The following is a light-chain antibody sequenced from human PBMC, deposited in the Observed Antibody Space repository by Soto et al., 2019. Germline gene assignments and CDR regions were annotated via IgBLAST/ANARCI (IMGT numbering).Light chain of an antibody. V-gene: IGKV1-39*01. Sequence: DIQMTQSPVSLSASVGDRVTITCRASQTISRTLNWYQQKTGKAPKLLIFAASSLQSGVPLRFSGSGSGTDFTLTISSVQPEDFATYYCQQCYDTPLTFGGGTKVEIK. J-gene: IGKJ4*01. CDR1: QTISRT. CDR2: AAS. CDR3: QQCYDTPLT.